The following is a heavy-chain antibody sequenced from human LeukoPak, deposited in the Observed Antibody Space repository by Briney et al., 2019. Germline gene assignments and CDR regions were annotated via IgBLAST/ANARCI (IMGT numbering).Heavy chain of an antibody. CDR3: ARGPTLWLNFDH. CDR1: GGSFSGYY. D-gene: IGHD3-10*01. CDR2: INHSGST. V-gene: IGHV4-34*01. Sequence: SETLSLTCAVYGGSFSGYYWSWIRQPPGKGLEWIGEINHSGSTNYNPSLKRRVTISVDTSKNQLSLNLTSVTAADTAVYFCARGPTLWLNFDHWGQGALITVSS. J-gene: IGHJ4*02.